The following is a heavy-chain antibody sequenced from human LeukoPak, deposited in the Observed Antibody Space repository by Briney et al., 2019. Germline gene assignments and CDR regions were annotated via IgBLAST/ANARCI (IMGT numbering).Heavy chain of an antibody. CDR3: ARVNKAYYYDPLYYFDY. CDR1: GVSISGYY. D-gene: IGHD3-22*01. Sequence: SETLSLTCTVPGVSISGYYWSWIRQPPGKGLEWVGYIYNSVTTNYNPSLKSRVTISVDTSKNQFSLKLSSVTAADTAVYYCARVNKAYYYDPLYYFDYWGQGTLVTVSS. V-gene: IGHV4-59*01. CDR2: IYNSVTT. J-gene: IGHJ4*02.